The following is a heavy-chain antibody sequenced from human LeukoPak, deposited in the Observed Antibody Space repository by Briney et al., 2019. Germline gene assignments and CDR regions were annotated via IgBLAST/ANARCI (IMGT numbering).Heavy chain of an antibody. Sequence: GGSLRLSCAASGFTFSSYWMNWVRQASGKGLEWVANIKQDGSEKYYVDSVKGRFIISRDNAKNSLYLQMNSLRVEDTAVYYCLRGYRRDYWGQGTLVTVSS. CDR1: GFTFSSYW. CDR3: LRGYRRDY. CDR2: IKQDGSEK. J-gene: IGHJ4*02. V-gene: IGHV3-7*01. D-gene: IGHD1-14*01.